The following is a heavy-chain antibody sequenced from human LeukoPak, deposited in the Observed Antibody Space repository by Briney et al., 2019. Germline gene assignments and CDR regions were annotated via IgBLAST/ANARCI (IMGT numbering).Heavy chain of an antibody. Sequence: PAETLSLTCTVSDGSISIYYWSWVRQPPGKGLEWIGYIYSSGNTIYNPSLKSRVTISVDTSKNQFSLKLSSVTAADTAVYYCARELLYSGHDLLPSPHAFDIWGQGTMVTVSS. CDR2: IYSSGNT. CDR3: ARELLYSGHDLLPSPHAFDI. CDR1: DGSISIYY. J-gene: IGHJ3*02. V-gene: IGHV4-4*08. D-gene: IGHD5-12*01.